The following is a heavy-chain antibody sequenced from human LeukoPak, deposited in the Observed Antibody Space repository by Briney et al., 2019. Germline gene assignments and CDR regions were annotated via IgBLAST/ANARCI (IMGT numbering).Heavy chain of an antibody. J-gene: IGHJ4*02. CDR1: GGSISSYF. Sequence: PSETLSLTCTVSGGSISSYFWSWIRQPPGKGLEWIGYIYYSGSTNYNPSLKSRVTISVDTSKNQFSLKLSSVTAADTAVYYCARAARYCSGGSCYLYWGQGTLVTVSS. V-gene: IGHV4-59*01. CDR2: IYYSGST. D-gene: IGHD2-15*01. CDR3: ARAARYCSGGSCYLY.